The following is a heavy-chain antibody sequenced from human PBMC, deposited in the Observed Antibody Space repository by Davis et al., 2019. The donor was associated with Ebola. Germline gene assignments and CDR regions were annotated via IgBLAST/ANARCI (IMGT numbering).Heavy chain of an antibody. J-gene: IGHJ4*02. Sequence: GESLKISCKGSGYSFTSYWIGWVRQMPGKGLEWMGIIYPGDSDTRYSPSFQGQVTISADKSISTAYLQWSSLKASDTAMYYCARVTLWWDDDSGGPTTYYFDFWGQGALVTVSS. CDR2: IYPGDSDT. V-gene: IGHV5-51*01. CDR3: ARVTLWWDDDSGGPTTYYFDF. D-gene: IGHD3-22*01. CDR1: GYSFTSYW.